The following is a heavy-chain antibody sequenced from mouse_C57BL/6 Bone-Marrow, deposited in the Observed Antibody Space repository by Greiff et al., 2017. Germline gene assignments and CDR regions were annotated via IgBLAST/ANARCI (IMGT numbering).Heavy chain of an antibody. Sequence: VQLQQSGTVLARPGASVKMSCKTSGYTFTSYWMHWVNQRPGQGLEWIGAIYPGNSDTCYNQTFKGKAKLTAVTSASTAYMELSSLTNEDSAVYYCTRVKTLGSFAYWGQGTLVTVSA. CDR3: TRVKTLGSFAY. D-gene: IGHD1-1*01. CDR2: IYPGNSDT. J-gene: IGHJ3*01. V-gene: IGHV1-5*01. CDR1: GYTFTSYW.